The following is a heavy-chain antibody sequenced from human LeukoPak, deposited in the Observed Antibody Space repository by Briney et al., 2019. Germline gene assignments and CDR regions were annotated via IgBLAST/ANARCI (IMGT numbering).Heavy chain of an antibody. CDR1: GFTFSDYY. Sequence: GGSLRLSCAASGFTFSDYYMSWIRQAPGRGLEWVSYISSSGSTMYYADSVKGRFTISRDNVKNSLYLQMNSLRAEDTAVYYCARGYCSSTSCYSLLVQYYFDYWGQGTLVTVSS. V-gene: IGHV3-11*04. CDR2: ISSSGSTM. J-gene: IGHJ4*02. CDR3: ARGYCSSTSCYSLLVQYYFDY. D-gene: IGHD2-2*02.